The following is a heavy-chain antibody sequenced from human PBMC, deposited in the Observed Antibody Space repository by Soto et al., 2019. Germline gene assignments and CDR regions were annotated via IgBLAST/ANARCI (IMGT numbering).Heavy chain of an antibody. J-gene: IGHJ4*02. CDR2: IYPGDSDT. V-gene: IGHV5-51*01. Sequence: EVQLVQYRAEVKKPGESLKISCKGSGYSFTSYWIGWVRQMPGKGLEWMGIIYPGDSDTRYSPSFQGQVTISADKSISTAYLQWSSLKASDTAMYYCARHEGYYGSPAAGLFDYWGQGTLVTVSS. CDR1: GYSFTSYW. D-gene: IGHD3-10*01. CDR3: ARHEGYYGSPAAGLFDY.